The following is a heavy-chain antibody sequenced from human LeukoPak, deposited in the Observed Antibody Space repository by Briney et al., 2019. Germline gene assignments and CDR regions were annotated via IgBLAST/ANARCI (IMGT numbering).Heavy chain of an antibody. Sequence: GGSLRLSCAASGFTVSSNYMSWVRQAPGKGLEWVSVIYSDGRIHSADSVKGRFTISRDDSKNTLSLQMNSLRAEDTAVYYCARESGYSYGLAGFFDYWDQGTLVTVSS. CDR1: GFTVSSNY. D-gene: IGHD5-18*01. V-gene: IGHV3-53*01. J-gene: IGHJ4*02. CDR3: ARESGYSYGLAGFFDY. CDR2: IYSDGRI.